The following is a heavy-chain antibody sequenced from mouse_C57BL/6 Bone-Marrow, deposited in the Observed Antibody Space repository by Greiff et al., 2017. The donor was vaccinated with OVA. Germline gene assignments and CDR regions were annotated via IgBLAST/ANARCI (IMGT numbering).Heavy chain of an antibody. Sequence: EVQLQQSGPVLVKPGASVKMSCKASGYTFTDYCMNWVKQSPGKSLEWIGVINPYNGGTSYNQKFKGKATLTVDKSSSTAYMELNSLTSEDSAVYYWARGEYWGQGTSVTVSS. J-gene: IGHJ4*01. V-gene: IGHV1-19*01. CDR2: INPYNGGT. CDR1: GYTFTDYC. CDR3: ARGEY.